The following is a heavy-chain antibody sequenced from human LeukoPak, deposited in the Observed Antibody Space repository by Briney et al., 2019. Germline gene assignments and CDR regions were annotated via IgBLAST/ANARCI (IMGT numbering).Heavy chain of an antibody. CDR1: GGSFSYYY. J-gene: IGHJ4*02. Sequence: SETLSLTCAVYGGSFSYYYLTWLRQPPGKGLEWIGEINHSGSTTYNPSLKSRVTISAGTSKNHFSLKLNSVTAADTAVYYCEMVVVALGVPFDYWGQGTLVTVSS. CDR3: EMVVVALGVPFDY. CDR2: INHSGST. V-gene: IGHV4-34*01. D-gene: IGHD3-22*01.